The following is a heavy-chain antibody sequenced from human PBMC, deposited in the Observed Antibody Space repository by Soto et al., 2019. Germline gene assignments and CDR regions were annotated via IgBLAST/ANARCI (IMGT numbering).Heavy chain of an antibody. CDR3: AGSGAVAGRVAAFDI. CDR1: GYTFTSYG. J-gene: IGHJ3*02. Sequence: ASVKVSCKASGYTFTSYGISWVRQAPGQGLEWMGWISAYNGNTNYAQKLQGRVTMTTDTSTSTAYLELRSLRSDDTAVYFCAGSGAVAGRVAAFDIWGQGTMVTVSS. CDR2: ISAYNGNT. V-gene: IGHV1-18*01. D-gene: IGHD6-19*01.